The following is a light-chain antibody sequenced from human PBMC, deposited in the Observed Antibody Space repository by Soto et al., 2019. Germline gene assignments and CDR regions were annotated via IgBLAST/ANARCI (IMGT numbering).Light chain of an antibody. J-gene: IGLJ2*01. V-gene: IGLV6-57*04. Sequence: NFMLTQPHSVSESPGKTVTISCTRSSGSIASNYVQWYQQRPGSAPTTVIYEDNQRPYGVPDRFSGSTDGSSNSASLTISGLQTEDEADYYCQSYDRSTVVFGGGTKLTVL. CDR2: EDN. CDR1: SGSIASNY. CDR3: QSYDRSTVV.